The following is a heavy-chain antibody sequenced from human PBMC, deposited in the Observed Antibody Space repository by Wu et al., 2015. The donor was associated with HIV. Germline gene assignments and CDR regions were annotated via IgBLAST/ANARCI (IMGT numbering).Heavy chain of an antibody. D-gene: IGHD3-10*01. V-gene: IGHV1-69*12. CDR2: IIPIFGTA. Sequence: QVQLVQSGAEVKKPGSSVKVSCKASGGTFSSYAISWVRQAPGQGLEWMGGIIPIFGTANYAQKFQGRVTITADESTSTAYMELSSLRSEDTAVYYCARGASGSLLWFGELATSPDGYYMDVWGKGTTVTVSS. CDR3: ARGASGSLLWFGELATSPDGYYMDV. CDR1: GGTFSSYA. J-gene: IGHJ6*03.